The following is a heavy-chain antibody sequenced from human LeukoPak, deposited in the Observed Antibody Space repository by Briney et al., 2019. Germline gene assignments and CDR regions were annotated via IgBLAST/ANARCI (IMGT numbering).Heavy chain of an antibody. Sequence: SETLSLTCTISGGSVSDYYWSWIRQSPGKGLEWIGYIYHTGSTSYSPSLKSRVTMSVDTSKNQFSLKLSSVTAADTAVYYCARDKGWFDPWGQGTLVTVSS. CDR1: GGSVSDYY. J-gene: IGHJ5*02. CDR2: IYHTGST. V-gene: IGHV4-59*02. CDR3: ARDKGWFDP.